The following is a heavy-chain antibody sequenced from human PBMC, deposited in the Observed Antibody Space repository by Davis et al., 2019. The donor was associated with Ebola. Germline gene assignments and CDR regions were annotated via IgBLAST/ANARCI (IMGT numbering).Heavy chain of an antibody. D-gene: IGHD4-17*01. V-gene: IGHV3-73*01. J-gene: IGHJ4*02. Sequence: KVSCKASGYTFTSYYMHWVRQASGKGLEWVGRIRSKANSYATAYAASVKGRFTISRDDSKNTAYLQMNSLKTEDTAVYYCTSAYGDWDYWGQGTLVTVSS. CDR1: GYTFTSYY. CDR2: IRSKANSYAT. CDR3: TSAYGDWDY.